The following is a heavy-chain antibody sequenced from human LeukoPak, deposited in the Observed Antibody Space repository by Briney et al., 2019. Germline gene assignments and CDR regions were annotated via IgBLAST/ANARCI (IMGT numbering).Heavy chain of an antibody. CDR1: GGSFSGYY. J-gene: IGHJ4*02. Sequence: SETLSLTCAVYGGSFSGYYWSWIRQPPGKGLEWIGEINHSGSTNYNPSLKSRVTISVDTSKNQFSLKLSSVTAADTAVYYCARARTVTTIYFDYWGQGTLVTVSS. CDR2: INHSGST. V-gene: IGHV4-34*01. D-gene: IGHD4-17*01. CDR3: ARARTVTTIYFDY.